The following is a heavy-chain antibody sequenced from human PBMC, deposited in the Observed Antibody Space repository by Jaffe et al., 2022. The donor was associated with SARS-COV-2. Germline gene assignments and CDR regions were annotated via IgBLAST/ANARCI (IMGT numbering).Heavy chain of an antibody. CDR3: TRDRTGSSWYYFDY. V-gene: IGHV3-49*03. Sequence: EVQLVESGGGLVQPGRSLRLSCTASGFTFGDYAMSWFRQAPGKGLEWVGFIRSKAYGGTTEYAASVKGRFTISRDDSKSIAYLQMNSLKTEDTAVYYCTRDRTGSSWYYFDYWGQGTLVTVSS. CDR2: IRSKAYGGTT. J-gene: IGHJ4*02. D-gene: IGHD6-13*01. CDR1: GFTFGDYA.